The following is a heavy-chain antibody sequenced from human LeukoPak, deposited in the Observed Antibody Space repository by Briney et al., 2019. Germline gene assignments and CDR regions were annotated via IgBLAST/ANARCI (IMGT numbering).Heavy chain of an antibody. J-gene: IGHJ4*02. Sequence: GASVKVSCKASGYTFTGYYIHWVRQAPGQGLEWMGWISPTSGGTNYAQRFQGRVTMTRDTSISTAYMELSRLKSDDTAVYYCARVGNYYDSSGYLDYWGQGTLVTVSS. D-gene: IGHD3-22*01. V-gene: IGHV1-2*02. CDR2: ISPTSGGT. CDR1: GYTFTGYY. CDR3: ARVGNYYDSSGYLDY.